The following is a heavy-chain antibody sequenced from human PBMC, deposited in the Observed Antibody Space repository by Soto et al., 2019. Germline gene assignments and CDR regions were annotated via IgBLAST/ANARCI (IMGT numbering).Heavy chain of an antibody. CDR1: GFTFSSYW. CDR3: ARFARGPSDRLGQGYYFDY. D-gene: IGHD5-12*01. Sequence: GGSLRLSCAASGFTFSSYWMHWVRQAPGKGLVWVSRINSDGSSTNYADSVKGRFTISRDNAKNTLYLKMNSLRAEDTAVYYCARFARGPSDRLGQGYYFDYWGQGTLVTVSS. CDR2: INSDGSST. V-gene: IGHV3-74*01. J-gene: IGHJ4*02.